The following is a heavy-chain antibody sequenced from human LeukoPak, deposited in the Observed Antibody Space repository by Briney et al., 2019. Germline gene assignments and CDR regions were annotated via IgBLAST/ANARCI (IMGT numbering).Heavy chain of an antibody. J-gene: IGHJ4*02. D-gene: IGHD2-21*01. CDR3: ARTDYSVGYFDY. CDR1: GGSISGYY. V-gene: IGHV4-34*01. CDR2: INHSGST. Sequence: SETLSLTCTVSGGSISGYYWSWIRQPPGKGLEWIGEINHSGSTNYNPSLKSRVTISVDTSKNQFSLKLSSVTAADTAVYYCARTDYSVGYFDYWGQGTLVTVSS.